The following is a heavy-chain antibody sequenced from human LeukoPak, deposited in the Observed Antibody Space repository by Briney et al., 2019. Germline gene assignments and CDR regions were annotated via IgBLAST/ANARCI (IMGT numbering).Heavy chain of an antibody. D-gene: IGHD6-6*01. J-gene: IGHJ6*03. CDR3: ARSTELAARPLFTLGVRRGYYYTDV. CDR2: IFYSGTT. Sequence: SETLSLTCTVSGGSITTSSYYWGWVRQPPGKGLEWIGSIFYSGTTYYNPSLKSRATISVDTSKNQFSLKLSSVTAADTAVYYCARSTELAARPLFTLGVRRGYYYTDVWGKGTTVTVSS. CDR1: GGSITTSSYY. V-gene: IGHV4-39*01.